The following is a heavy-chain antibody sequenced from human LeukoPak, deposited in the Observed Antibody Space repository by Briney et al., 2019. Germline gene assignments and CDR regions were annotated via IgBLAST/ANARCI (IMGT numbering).Heavy chain of an antibody. CDR3: ASSGYSSSWYGNY. J-gene: IGHJ4*02. Sequence: SETLSLTCAVSGGSISSDNWWSWIRQPPGKGLEWIGSIYYSGSTYYNPSLKSRVTISVDTSKNQFSLKLSSVTAADTAVYYCASSGYSSSWYGNYWGQGTLVTVSS. CDR2: IYYSGST. CDR1: GGSISSDNW. V-gene: IGHV4-39*01. D-gene: IGHD6-13*01.